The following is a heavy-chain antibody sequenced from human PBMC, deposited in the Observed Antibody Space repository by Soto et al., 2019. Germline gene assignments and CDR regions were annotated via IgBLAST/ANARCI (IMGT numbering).Heavy chain of an antibody. D-gene: IGHD3-10*01. CDR1: GFTFSDYA. Sequence: EVQVLESGGDLVQPGGSLRLSCAASGFTFSDYAMTWVRQAPGKGLDWVSSVSANGDITYYADSVKGRFTISRDNSNNTLLLQMNSLRAEDTALFYCARGDRGGSGSTASYYFSGVDVWGQGTTVTVSS. CDR2: VSANGDIT. V-gene: IGHV3-23*01. J-gene: IGHJ6*02. CDR3: ARGDRGGSGSTASYYFSGVDV.